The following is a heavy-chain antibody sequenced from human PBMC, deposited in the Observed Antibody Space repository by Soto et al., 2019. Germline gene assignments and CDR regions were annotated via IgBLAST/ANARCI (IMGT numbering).Heavy chain of an antibody. D-gene: IGHD3-10*01. CDR2: MIPIFGTA. J-gene: IGHJ4*02. CDR1: GGTFSSYA. Sequence: QVQLVQSGAEGKKPGSSVKVSCKASGGTFSSYAISWVRQAPGQGLEWMGGMIPIFGTANYAQKFQGRVTITADKSTSTAYMELSSLRSEDTAVYYCARDSSVSSDYYGSGTGTDYWGQGTLVTVSS. V-gene: IGHV1-69*06. CDR3: ARDSSVSSDYYGSGTGTDY.